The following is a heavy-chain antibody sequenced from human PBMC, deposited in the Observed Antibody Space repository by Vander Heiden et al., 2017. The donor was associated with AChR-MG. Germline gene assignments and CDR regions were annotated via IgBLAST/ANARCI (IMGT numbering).Heavy chain of an antibody. Sequence: QVQLQQSAPGLLHPSHTPSLTCPISGDTAPSHSPGWNWSRQSPARGLEWLGRTEYRSKWYNDYAGSVKSRITINPVTSKNQFSLQLNAVTPEDTAVYCGARDREAVAGPSLPRDVWGQGNTVTVSS. J-gene: IGHJ6*02. D-gene: IGHD6-19*01. CDR1: GDTAPSHSPG. CDR3: ARDREAVAGPSLPRDV. V-gene: IGHV6-1*01. CDR2: TEYRSKWYN.